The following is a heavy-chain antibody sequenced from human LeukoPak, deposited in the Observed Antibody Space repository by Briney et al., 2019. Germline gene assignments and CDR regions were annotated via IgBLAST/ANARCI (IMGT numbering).Heavy chain of an antibody. D-gene: IGHD2-2*01. V-gene: IGHV3-9*01. Sequence: GRSLRLSCAASGFNFDDYAMHWVRQAPGKGLEWVSGISWNSGSIGYADSVKGRFTISRDNAMNSLYLQMNSLRAEDTALYYCVKDIGYRSSTSCLFDYWGQGTLVTVSS. CDR1: GFNFDDYA. CDR3: VKDIGYRSSTSCLFDY. CDR2: ISWNSGSI. J-gene: IGHJ4*02.